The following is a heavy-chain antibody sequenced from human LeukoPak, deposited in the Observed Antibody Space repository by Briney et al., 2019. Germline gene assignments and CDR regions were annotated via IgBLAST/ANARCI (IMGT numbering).Heavy chain of an antibody. J-gene: IGHJ4*02. CDR2: ISSSGSTI. CDR3: ARGYDYVWGSYRYNEAIDY. CDR1: GFTFSNAW. D-gene: IGHD3-16*02. Sequence: PGGSLRLSCAASGFTFSNAWMSWIRQAPGKGLEWVSYISSSGSTIYYADSVKGRFTISRDNAKNSLYLQMNSLRAEDTAVYYCARGYDYVWGSYRYNEAIDYWGQGTLVTVSS. V-gene: IGHV3-11*01.